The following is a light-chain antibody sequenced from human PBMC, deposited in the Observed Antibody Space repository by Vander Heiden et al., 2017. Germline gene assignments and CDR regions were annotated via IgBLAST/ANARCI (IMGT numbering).Light chain of an antibody. CDR2: GAS. CDR1: QSVSSN. J-gene: IGKJ2*01. Sequence: EIVMTQFPATLSVSPGERATHSCRASQSVSSNLAWYQQKPGQAPRLLIYGASTRATGIPARFSGSGSGTEFTLTISSLQSEDFAVYYCQQYYNWPSYTFGQGTKLEIK. V-gene: IGKV3-15*01. CDR3: QQYYNWPSYT.